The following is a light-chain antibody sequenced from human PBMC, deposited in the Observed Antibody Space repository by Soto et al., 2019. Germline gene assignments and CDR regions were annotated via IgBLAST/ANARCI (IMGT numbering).Light chain of an antibody. J-gene: IGKJ4*01. CDR3: QQYDVTPPNT. CDR2: GAS. V-gene: IGKV3-20*01. CDR1: HIVSSTY. Sequence: FTQSPGTLSLSPGERATLSCRASHIVSSTYLAWFQHKPGQAPRLLMYGASTRATGIPDRFSGSGSGTDFTLTISGLEPEDFALYYCQQYDVTPPNTFGGGSQLGIK.